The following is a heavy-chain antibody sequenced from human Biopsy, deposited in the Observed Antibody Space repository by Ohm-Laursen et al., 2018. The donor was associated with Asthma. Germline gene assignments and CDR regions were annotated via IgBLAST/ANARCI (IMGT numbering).Heavy chain of an antibody. D-gene: IGHD3-3*01. J-gene: IGHJ4*02. CDR3: ARDVMEWYLPAFDF. CDR2: GGSYYDGGLK. V-gene: IGHV3-30-3*01. Sequence: LSLTCSASGFTFRSYAMHWVRQAPGKGLEWVAVGGSYYDGGLKYYADSVNGRFTVSRDDSKNTLYLQMNSLRPDDTAVYYCARDVMEWYLPAFDFWGQGTLVTVSS. CDR1: GFTFRSYA.